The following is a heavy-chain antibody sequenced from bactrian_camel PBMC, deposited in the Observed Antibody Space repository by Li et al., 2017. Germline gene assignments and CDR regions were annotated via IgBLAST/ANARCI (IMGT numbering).Heavy chain of an antibody. CDR1: AFTFRRFP. CDR2: INQGGDSA. V-gene: IGHV3S40*01. J-gene: IGHJ4*01. CDR3: AKLGPTPIATDLFES. D-gene: IGHD4*01. Sequence: VQLVESGGGLVQPGGSLNLSCQAYAFTFRRFPMRWIRQAPGKGLEWVAGINQGGDSAYYADSVKGRFTISRDNAGNTVYLQLNHLTTEDMAMYYCAKLGPTPIATDLFESWGRGTQVTVS.